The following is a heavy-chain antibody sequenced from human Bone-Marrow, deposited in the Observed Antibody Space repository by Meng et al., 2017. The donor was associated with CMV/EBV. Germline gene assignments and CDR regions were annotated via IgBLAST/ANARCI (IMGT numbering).Heavy chain of an antibody. V-gene: IGHV1-2*02. CDR1: GYAFIGYY. J-gene: IGHJ4*02. D-gene: IGHD2-2*02. CDR3: ACLPTTVRGY. Sequence: ASVKVSCKASGYAFIGYYMHWVRQAPGQGLEWMGWISPDSGDTNYAQNFQGRVTMTRDTSISTAYMELSSLRSDDTAIYYCACLPTTVRGYWGQGTRVTGSS. CDR2: ISPDSGDT.